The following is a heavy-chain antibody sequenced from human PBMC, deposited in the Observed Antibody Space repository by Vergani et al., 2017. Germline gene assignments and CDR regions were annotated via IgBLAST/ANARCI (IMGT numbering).Heavy chain of an antibody. CDR2: INHSGST. J-gene: IGHJ4*02. V-gene: IGHV4-34*01. D-gene: IGHD2-2*02. CDR3: ARGRVDYCSSTSCYIFFDY. Sequence: QVQLQQWGAGLLKPSETLSLTCAVHGGSFSGYYWSWIRQPPGKGLEWIGEINHSGSTNYNPSLKSRVTISVDTSKNQFSLKLSSVTAADTAVYYCARGRVDYCSSTSCYIFFDYWGQGTLVTVSS. CDR1: GGSFSGYY.